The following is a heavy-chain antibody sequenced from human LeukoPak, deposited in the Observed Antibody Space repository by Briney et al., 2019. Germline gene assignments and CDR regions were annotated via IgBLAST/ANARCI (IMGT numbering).Heavy chain of an antibody. J-gene: IGHJ5*02. V-gene: IGHV4-39*07. CDR3: ARPYYYGSRIDP. Sequence: SETLSLTCTVSGGSISSSMYYWGWIRQSPGGGLEWIGNILYSGRTYYNPSLNSRVTISVDTSENQFSLKLSSVTAADTAVYYCARPYYYGSRIDPWGQGILVTVSS. D-gene: IGHD3-22*01. CDR2: ILYSGRT. CDR1: GGSISSSMYY.